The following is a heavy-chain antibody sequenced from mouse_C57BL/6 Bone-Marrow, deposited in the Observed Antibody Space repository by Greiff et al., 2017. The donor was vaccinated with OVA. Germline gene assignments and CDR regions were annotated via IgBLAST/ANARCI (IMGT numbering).Heavy chain of an antibody. CDR2: IDPETGGT. V-gene: IGHV1-15*01. CDR3: TRREDDYEGVYFDY. Sequence: VQLQQSGAELVRPGASVTLSCKASGYTFTDYEMHWVKQTPVHGLEWIGAIDPETGGTAYNQKFKGKAILTADKSSSTAYMELRSLTSEDSAVYYCTRREDDYEGVYFDYWGKGTTLTVSS. J-gene: IGHJ2*01. D-gene: IGHD2-4*01. CDR1: GYTFTDYE.